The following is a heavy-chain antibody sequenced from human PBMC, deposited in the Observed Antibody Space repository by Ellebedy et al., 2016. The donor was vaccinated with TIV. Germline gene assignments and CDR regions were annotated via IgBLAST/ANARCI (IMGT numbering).Heavy chain of an antibody. CDR3: ARGRATVVTDFDY. CDR2: IKQDGSEK. J-gene: IGHJ4*02. D-gene: IGHD4-23*01. CDR1: GFTFSRYW. Sequence: GGSLRLXXAASGFTFSRYWMTWIRQAPGKGLEWVANIKQDGSEKYYMDSVKGRFTISRDNAKNSVYLQMNSLRDEDTAVYYCARGRATVVTDFDYWGQGTLVTVSS. V-gene: IGHV3-7*01.